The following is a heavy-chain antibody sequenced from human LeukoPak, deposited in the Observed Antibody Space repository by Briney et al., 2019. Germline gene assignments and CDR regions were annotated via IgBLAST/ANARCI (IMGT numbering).Heavy chain of an antibody. D-gene: IGHD2-2*01. Sequence: GGSLRLSCAASGFTFSDYYMSWIRQAPGKGLEWVSYISSSGSTIYYADSVKGRFTISRDNAKNSLYLQMNSLRAEDTAVYYCARDGSSTSSKFANDAFDIWGQGTMVTVSS. CDR1: GFTFSDYY. CDR3: ARDGSSTSSKFANDAFDI. J-gene: IGHJ3*02. CDR2: ISSSGSTI. V-gene: IGHV3-11*04.